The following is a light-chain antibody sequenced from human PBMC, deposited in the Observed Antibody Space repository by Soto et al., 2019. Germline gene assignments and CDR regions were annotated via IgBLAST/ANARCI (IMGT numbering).Light chain of an antibody. V-gene: IGLV2-14*01. CDR2: AVT. J-gene: IGLJ2*01. CDR1: SSDIGGYNF. CDR3: ASYTSSSTLV. Sequence: QSALTQPASVSGSPGQSITISCTGTSSDIGGYNFVSWYHQHPGKAPKLLIYAVTNRPSGIPDRFSGSKSGNTSSLTSSGRQAEDGSEYYCASYTSSSTLVFGGGTKLTGL.